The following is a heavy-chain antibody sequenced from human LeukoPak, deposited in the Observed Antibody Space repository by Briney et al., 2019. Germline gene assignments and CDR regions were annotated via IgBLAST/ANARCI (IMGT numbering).Heavy chain of an antibody. V-gene: IGHV3-48*04. CDR1: GFTFSSYS. CDR3: TRRYCTTTSCYAFDS. D-gene: IGHD2-2*01. Sequence: QTGGSLRLSCAASGFTFSSYSMNWVRQAPGKGLEWVSYISSSSSTIYYADSVKGRFSISRDNAKNSLYLQMNSLRAEDTAVYYCTRRYCTTTSCYAFDSWGQGALVTVSS. J-gene: IGHJ4*02. CDR2: ISSSSSTI.